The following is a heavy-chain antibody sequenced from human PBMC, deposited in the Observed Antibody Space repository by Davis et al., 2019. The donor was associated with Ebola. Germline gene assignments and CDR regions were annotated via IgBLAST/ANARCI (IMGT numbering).Heavy chain of an antibody. Sequence: GGSLRLSCATSGFTFSTYWMSWVRQAPGKGLEWVANIKTDGSAEHYVASVKGRFTMSRDNAKNSLYLQLDSLRDDDTAVYYCARWGLRGNYDSWSGSDYYFDYWGQGTLVTVSS. V-gene: IGHV3-7*01. J-gene: IGHJ4*02. CDR2: IKTDGSAE. D-gene: IGHD3-3*01. CDR3: ARWGLRGNYDSWSGSDYYFDY. CDR1: GFTFSTYW.